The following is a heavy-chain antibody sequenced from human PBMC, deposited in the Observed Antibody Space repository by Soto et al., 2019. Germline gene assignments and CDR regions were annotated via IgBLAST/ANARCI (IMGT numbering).Heavy chain of an antibody. V-gene: IGHV3-23*01. CDR2: VGGGGGTT. Sequence: GGSLRLSCTASGFSFSSYAMSWVRQAPGGGLEWVSFVGGGGGTTFSADSVKGRFTISRDNSKNTVYLQMSSLRPEDTAVYYCARDLGYYASDGYFDYWGQGTVVTVSS. D-gene: IGHD3-22*01. J-gene: IGHJ4*02. CDR1: GFSFSSYA. CDR3: ARDLGYYASDGYFDY.